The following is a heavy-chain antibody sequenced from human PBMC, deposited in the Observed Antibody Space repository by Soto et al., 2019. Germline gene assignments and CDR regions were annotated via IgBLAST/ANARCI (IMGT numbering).Heavy chain of an antibody. Sequence: QVQLVQSGAEVKKPGSSVKVSCKSSGDTFSSYAISWVRQAPGQGLEWMGGIVPIFGTARYAQKFQDRVTITADESTNTAYMELSSLRFQDTAVYYCARDRKNGDGYNYRLFDWGQGTLVAVSS. D-gene: IGHD5-12*01. CDR2: IVPIFGTA. J-gene: IGHJ4*02. CDR3: ARDRKNGDGYNYRLFD. V-gene: IGHV1-69*01. CDR1: GDTFSSYA.